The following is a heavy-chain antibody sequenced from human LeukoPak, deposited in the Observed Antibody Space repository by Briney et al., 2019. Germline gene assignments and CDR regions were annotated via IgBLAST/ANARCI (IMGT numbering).Heavy chain of an antibody. CDR2: ISGSGGST. Sequence: GGSLRLSCVASGFTFSSYAMSWVRQAPGKGLEWVSGISGSGGSTYYADSVKGRFTISRDNSKNTLFLQMNSLRAEDTAVYYCAKETYSSGWYPYFDYWGQGTLLTVSS. V-gene: IGHV3-23*01. CDR3: AKETYSSGWYPYFDY. CDR1: GFTFSSYA. J-gene: IGHJ4*02. D-gene: IGHD6-19*01.